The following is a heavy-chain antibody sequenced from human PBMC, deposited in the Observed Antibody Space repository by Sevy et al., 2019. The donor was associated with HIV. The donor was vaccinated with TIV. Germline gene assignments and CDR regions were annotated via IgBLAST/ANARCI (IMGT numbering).Heavy chain of an antibody. Sequence: ASVKVSCKASGYTFTSYGISWVRQAPGQGLEWMGWIRAYNGNTNYAQKLQGRVTMPTDKSTSTAYVELRSLRSDDTAIYYCARDLGGYGGNSIDYWGQGTLVTVSS. D-gene: IGHD2-21*02. V-gene: IGHV1-18*01. CDR3: ARDLGGYGGNSIDY. J-gene: IGHJ4*02. CDR1: GYTFTSYG. CDR2: IRAYNGNT.